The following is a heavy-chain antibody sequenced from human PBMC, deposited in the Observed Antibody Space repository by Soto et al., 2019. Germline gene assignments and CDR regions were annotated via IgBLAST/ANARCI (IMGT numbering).Heavy chain of an antibody. Sequence: GGSLRLSCAASGFTFSDYWMNWVRQAPGEGLVWVARIKSDGSTATHSDSVKGRFTVSRDNAKHTVYLQMYSLRAEDTAVYYCARERGRGWYDPWGQGALVTVSS. CDR3: ARERGRGWYDP. D-gene: IGHD1-26*01. V-gene: IGHV3-74*01. CDR1: GFTFSDYW. J-gene: IGHJ5*02. CDR2: IKSDGSTA.